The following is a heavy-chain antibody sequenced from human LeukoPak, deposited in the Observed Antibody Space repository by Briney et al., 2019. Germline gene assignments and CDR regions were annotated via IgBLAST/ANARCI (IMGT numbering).Heavy chain of an antibody. CDR2: ISYDGSNK. Sequence: GGSLRLSCAASGFTFSNYWMHWVRQAPGKGLEWVAVISYDGSNKYYADSVKGRFTISRDNSKNTLYLQMNSLRAEDTAVYYCARRGFSGSAFDIWGQGTMVTVPS. D-gene: IGHD6-19*01. J-gene: IGHJ3*02. V-gene: IGHV3-30-3*01. CDR1: GFTFSNYW. CDR3: ARRGFSGSAFDI.